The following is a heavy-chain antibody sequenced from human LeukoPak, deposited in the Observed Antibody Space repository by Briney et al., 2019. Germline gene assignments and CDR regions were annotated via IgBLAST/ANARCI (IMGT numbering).Heavy chain of an antibody. Sequence: PGGSLRLSCAASGFTFSSYAMSWVRQAPGKGLEWVSAISGSGGSTYYADSVKGRFTISGDNSKNTLYLQMNSLRAEDTAVYYCAKVGDYDILTGYSYYFDYWGQGTLVTASS. D-gene: IGHD3-9*01. V-gene: IGHV3-23*01. CDR3: AKVGDYDILTGYSYYFDY. CDR1: GFTFSSYA. CDR2: ISGSGGST. J-gene: IGHJ4*02.